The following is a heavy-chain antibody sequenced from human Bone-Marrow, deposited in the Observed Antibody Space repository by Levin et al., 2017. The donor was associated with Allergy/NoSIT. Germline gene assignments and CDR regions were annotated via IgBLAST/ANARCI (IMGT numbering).Heavy chain of an antibody. CDR1: GFRFSTYG. CDR3: AKATYSGSYFADY. J-gene: IGHJ4*02. CDR2: ISSDERNQ. V-gene: IGHV3-30*18. D-gene: IGHD1-26*01. Sequence: PGESLKISFVAAGFRFSTYGMHWVRQSPVRGLEWVAAISSDERNQHYTDSVKGRFTISRDNSKNTLFLQMNSLKPDDTALYYCAKATYSGSYFADYWGQGTLVTVSS.